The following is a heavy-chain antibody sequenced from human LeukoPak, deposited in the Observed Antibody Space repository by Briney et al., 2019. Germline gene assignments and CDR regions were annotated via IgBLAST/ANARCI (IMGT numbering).Heavy chain of an antibody. J-gene: IGHJ3*02. Sequence: SETLSLTCTVSGGSISSSSYYWGWIRQPPGKGLEWIGSIYYSGSTYYNPSLKSRVTISVDTSKNQFSLKLSSVTAADTAVYYCARHAPIVVVNGAFDIWGQGTMVTVSS. D-gene: IGHD3-22*01. V-gene: IGHV4-39*01. CDR3: ARHAPIVVVNGAFDI. CDR2: IYYSGST. CDR1: GGSISSSSYY.